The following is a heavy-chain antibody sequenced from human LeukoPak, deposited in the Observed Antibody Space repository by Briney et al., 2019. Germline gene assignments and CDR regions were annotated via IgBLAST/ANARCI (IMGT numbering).Heavy chain of an antibody. J-gene: IGHJ5*02. CDR3: ARGDSGSHPDNWFDP. V-gene: IGHV1-69*13. D-gene: IGHD1-26*01. Sequence: ASVKVSFTASAGTFNIYAISWVRQAPGQGLEWMGGIIPIFGTANYAQKFQGRVTITADESTSTVYMELNSLRSEDTAVYYCARGDSGSHPDNWFDPWGQGTLVTVSS. CDR1: AGTFNIYA. CDR2: IIPIFGTA.